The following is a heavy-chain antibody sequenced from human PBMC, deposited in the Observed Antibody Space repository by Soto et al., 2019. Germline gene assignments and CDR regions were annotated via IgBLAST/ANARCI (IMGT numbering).Heavy chain of an antibody. D-gene: IGHD6-13*01. J-gene: IGHJ4*02. CDR2: IDPGDSYT. V-gene: IGHV5-10-1*01. CDR1: GYTFTSYW. CDR3: GWGYTSTWQTFDY. Sequence: PGESLKISCKGSGYTFTSYWITWVRQMPGKGLEWMGRIDPGDSYTNYSPSFQGHVTISADKSINTAYLQWSSLKASDTAMYYCGWGYTSTWQTFDYWGRGTLVTVSS.